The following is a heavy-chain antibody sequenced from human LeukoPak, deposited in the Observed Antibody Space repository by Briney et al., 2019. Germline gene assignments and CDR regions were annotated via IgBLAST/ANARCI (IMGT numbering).Heavy chain of an antibody. Sequence: GASVKVSCKASGYTFTSYGISWVRQAPGQRLEWMGWISLYNGNTNYAQKFQGRVTLTTATHTTTCYLELRSLRSDDKAVYSCARVGVVFDYWGQGTLVTVSS. D-gene: IGHD3-10*01. CDR1: GYTFTSYG. J-gene: IGHJ4*02. CDR2: ISLYNGNT. CDR3: ARVGVVFDY. V-gene: IGHV1-18*01.